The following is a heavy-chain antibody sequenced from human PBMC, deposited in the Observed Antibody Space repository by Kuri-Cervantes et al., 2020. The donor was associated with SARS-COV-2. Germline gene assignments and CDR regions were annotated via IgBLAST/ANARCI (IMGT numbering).Heavy chain of an antibody. J-gene: IGHJ4*02. D-gene: IGHD6-6*01. CDR3: ARQYPAARRWGYFDY. CDR1: GYTLSELC. V-gene: IGHV3-33*01. CDR2: IWYDGSNK. Sequence: SCKVSGYTLSELCMHWVRQAPGKGLVWVAVIWYDGSNKYYADSVKGRFTISTDNSKNTLYLQMNSLRAEDTAVYYCARQYPAARRWGYFDYWGQGTLVTVSS.